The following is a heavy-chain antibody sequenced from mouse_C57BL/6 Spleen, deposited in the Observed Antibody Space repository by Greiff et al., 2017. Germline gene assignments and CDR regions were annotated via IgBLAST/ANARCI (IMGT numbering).Heavy chain of an antibody. CDR1: GYAFSSSW. V-gene: IGHV1-82*01. J-gene: IGHJ1*03. CDR2: IYPGDGDT. CDR3: AREDPLDV. Sequence: VQLQQSGPELVKPGASVKISCKASGYAFSSSWMNWVKQRPGKGLEWIGRIYPGDGDTNYNRKFKGKATLTADKSSSIAYMQLSSLTSEDSAVYFCAREDPLDVWGTETTVTVSS.